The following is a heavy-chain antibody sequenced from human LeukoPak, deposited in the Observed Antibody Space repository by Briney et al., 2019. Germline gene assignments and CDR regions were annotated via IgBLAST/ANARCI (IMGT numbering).Heavy chain of an antibody. CDR1: GGSISSGDYY. Sequence: PSETLSLTCTVSGGSISSGDYYWSGIRKPPGKGLGGIGNIYYGGSPYYTPSLKGRVTISVDTSKNKFPLKLSFVLAADTAVYYCARDPMSVYEHWYFDLWGRAPWSLSPQ. J-gene: IGHJ2*01. CDR3: ARDPMSVYEHWYFDL. V-gene: IGHV4-30-4*08. CDR2: IYYGGSP. D-gene: IGHD2-8*01.